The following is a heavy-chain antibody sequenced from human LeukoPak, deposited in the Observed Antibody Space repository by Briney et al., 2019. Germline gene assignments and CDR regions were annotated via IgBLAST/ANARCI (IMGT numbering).Heavy chain of an antibody. CDR3: AREGGDYDDAFDI. V-gene: IGHV3-74*01. CDR1: GFSFSSYG. D-gene: IGHD4-17*01. CDR2: INSDGSRT. J-gene: IGHJ3*02. Sequence: GTSLRLSCAASGFSFSSYGMHWVRQAPGKGLVWVSRINSDGSRTSYVDSVKGRFTISRDNAKNTLYLQMNSLRAEDTAVYYCAREGGDYDDAFDIWGQGTMVTVSS.